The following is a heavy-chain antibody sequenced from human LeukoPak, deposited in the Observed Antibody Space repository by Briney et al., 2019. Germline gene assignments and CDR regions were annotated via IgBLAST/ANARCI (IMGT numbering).Heavy chain of an antibody. CDR1: GFTFSDYA. CDR2: ISRTGTTL. Sequence: GGSLRLSCAASGFTFSDYAMNWVRQAPGKGLEWVSYISRTGTTLDYADSVKGRFTISRDNAKNSLYLQMNSLRAEDTAVYYCAREYNDFWGGEYWFDPWGQGTLVTVSS. J-gene: IGHJ5*02. V-gene: IGHV3-48*04. CDR3: AREYNDFWGGEYWFDP. D-gene: IGHD3-3*01.